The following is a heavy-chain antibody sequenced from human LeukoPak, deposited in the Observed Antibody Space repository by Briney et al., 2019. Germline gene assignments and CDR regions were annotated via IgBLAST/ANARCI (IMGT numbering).Heavy chain of an antibody. V-gene: IGHV3-13*04. CDR3: ARSHPQGYSGYDKYGFDP. CDR1: GFTFSSYD. CDR2: IGTAGDT. Sequence: GGSLRLSCAASGFTFSSYDMHWVRQATGKGLEWVSAIGTAGDTYYPGSVKGRFTISREDAKNSLYLQMNSLRAGDTAVYYCARSHPQGYSGYDKYGFDPWGQGTLVTVSS. D-gene: IGHD5-12*01. J-gene: IGHJ5*02.